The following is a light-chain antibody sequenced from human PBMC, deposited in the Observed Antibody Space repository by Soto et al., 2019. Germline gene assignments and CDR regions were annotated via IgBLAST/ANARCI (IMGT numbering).Light chain of an antibody. CDR1: LNISNK. V-gene: IGKV3-15*01. J-gene: IGKJ2*01. Sequence: ALTQSPDALSVSPGETVTLSCTANLNISNKLSWYQQKPGQPPRLLIYDASTRATGVPDRFSASGSGTDFSLTIISLRSDVFGVYYCQQYIYWPRTFGLGANLEI. CDR3: QQYIYWPRT. CDR2: DAS.